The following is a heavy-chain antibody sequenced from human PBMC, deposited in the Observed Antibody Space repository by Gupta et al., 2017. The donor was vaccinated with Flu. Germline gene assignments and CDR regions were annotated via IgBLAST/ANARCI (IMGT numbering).Heavy chain of an antibody. CDR1: GFTFRSYT. CDR3: VKGSSSARPYYFDY. Sequence: EVQLLESGGDSVQPGGSLRLSCAASGFTFRSYTMSWVRQAPGKGLEWVSAISDNSVYTYYADSVTGRFTISRDNSKNTLFLQLNSLRAEDTAVYYCVKGSSSARPYYFDYWGQGTLVTVSS. CDR2: ISDNSVYT. J-gene: IGHJ4*01. D-gene: IGHD6-6*01. V-gene: IGHV3-23*01.